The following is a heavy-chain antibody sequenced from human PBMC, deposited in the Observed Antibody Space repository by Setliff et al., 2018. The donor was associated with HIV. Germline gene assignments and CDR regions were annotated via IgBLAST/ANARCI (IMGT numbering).Heavy chain of an antibody. CDR2: IFTSGST. J-gene: IGHJ4*02. D-gene: IGHD1-26*01. Sequence: SETLSLTCTVSGGSISSYCWNWIRQPPGRGLEWIGYIFTSGSTKYNPSLQSRVTMSIDTSKNQFSLKLSSVTAADTAVYYCASRRAAMWHGLFVGFENWGQGTLVTVSS. CDR1: GGSISSYC. V-gene: IGHV4-4*09. CDR3: ASRRAAMWHGLFVGFEN.